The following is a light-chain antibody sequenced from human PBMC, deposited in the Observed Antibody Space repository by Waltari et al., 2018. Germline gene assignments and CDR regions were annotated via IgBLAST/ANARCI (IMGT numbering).Light chain of an antibody. J-gene: IGKJ1*01. V-gene: IGKV3-20*01. CDR3: QKYERLPAT. CDR2: DVS. CDR1: QSIGRS. Sequence: EIVLTQSPGTLSLSPGERATLSCRASQSIGRSLVWYQQKPGQAPRLLIYDVSRRATGIPDRFSGSWYGTDFSLTISILEPEDFAVYYCQKYERLPATFGQGTTVEIK.